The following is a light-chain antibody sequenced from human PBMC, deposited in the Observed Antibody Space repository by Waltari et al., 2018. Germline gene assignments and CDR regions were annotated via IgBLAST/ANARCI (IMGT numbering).Light chain of an antibody. CDR2: DAS. Sequence: CPASQDNSNHVKWYQQKPGKAPKLLIYDASKLEIGVPSRISGSGSWTEFTFTINSLQPADVGTYYCQQYDDLPTWTFGQGTKVEIK. CDR1: QDNSNH. J-gene: IGKJ1*01. V-gene: IGKV1-33*01. CDR3: QQYDDLPTWT.